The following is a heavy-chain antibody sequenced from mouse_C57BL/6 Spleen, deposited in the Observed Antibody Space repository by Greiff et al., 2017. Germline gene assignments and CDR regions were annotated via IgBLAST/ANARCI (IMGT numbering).Heavy chain of an antibody. Sequence: QVQLQQSGAELARPGASVKLSCKASGYTFTSYGISWVKQRTGQGLEWIGEIYPRSGNTYYNEKFKGKATLTADKSSSTAYMELRSLTSEDSAVYFCARVYYGSSYRVDYWGQGTTVTVSS. J-gene: IGHJ4*01. CDR1: GYTFTSYG. CDR2: IYPRSGNT. CDR3: ARVYYGSSYRVDY. V-gene: IGHV1-81*01. D-gene: IGHD1-1*01.